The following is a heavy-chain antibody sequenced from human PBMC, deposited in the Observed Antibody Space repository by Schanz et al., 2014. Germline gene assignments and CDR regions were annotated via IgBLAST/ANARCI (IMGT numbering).Heavy chain of an antibody. CDR2: LNFDETYT. J-gene: IGHJ4*02. Sequence: EVQLVESGGEFIQPGGSLRLSCEASGFTFSRYWMHWVCQAPGKGLEWVSRLNFDETYTSYADSVKGRFTISRDNAKNTVYLQMTSLRVEDTAVYYCARGGADSAMAHEYWGRGTLVTVSS. CDR3: ARGGADSAMAHEY. CDR1: GFTFSRYW. D-gene: IGHD5-18*01. V-gene: IGHV3-74*01.